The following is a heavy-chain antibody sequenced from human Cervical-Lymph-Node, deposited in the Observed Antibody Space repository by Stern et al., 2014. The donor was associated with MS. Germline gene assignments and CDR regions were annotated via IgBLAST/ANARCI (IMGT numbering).Heavy chain of an antibody. V-gene: IGHV1-58*01. CDR2: IVVGSGKT. CDR3: AAGDTVAMLGTAIDAFDI. D-gene: IGHD4-17*01. CDR1: GFTFSNSG. Sequence: QLEESGPEVKKPGSSVKVSCKASGFTFSNSGVQWVRQTRGQRLEWIGWIVVGSGKTNYAQNFKERVTITRDRSTSTAYMELSSLRSEDTAVFYCAAGDTVAMLGTAIDAFDIWGQGTMVTVSS. J-gene: IGHJ3*02.